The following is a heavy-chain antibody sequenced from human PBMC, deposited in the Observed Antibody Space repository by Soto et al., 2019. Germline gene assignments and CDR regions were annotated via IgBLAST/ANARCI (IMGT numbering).Heavy chain of an antibody. CDR2: INAGNGNT. CDR1: GYTFTRYA. Sequence: GVSLKVSCKASGYTFTRYAIHWVRQAPVQSPEWMGWINAGNGNTKYSQKFQGRVTITTDTFASAAYIELSSPRSEDTAVYYCARDGAVSGDSNSVYWGQGTLVTVSS. V-gene: IGHV1-3*01. D-gene: IGHD6-13*01. CDR3: ARDGAVSGDSNSVY. J-gene: IGHJ4*02.